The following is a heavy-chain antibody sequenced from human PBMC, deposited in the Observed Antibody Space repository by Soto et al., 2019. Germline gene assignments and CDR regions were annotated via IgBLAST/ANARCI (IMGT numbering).Heavy chain of an antibody. CDR1: GFPFTSHA. Sequence: VQLLQSGGGFVQPGGSLRLSCTASGFPFTSHAINWVRQAPGKGLEWVSAISGGGGSAYYAYSVRGRFTISRDNSKNTVYLQMTYLTADDTAVYYCAKYVFAYYLDYWGQGALVLVSS. J-gene: IGHJ4*02. D-gene: IGHD3-16*01. CDR3: AKYVFAYYLDY. V-gene: IGHV3-23*01. CDR2: ISGGGGSA.